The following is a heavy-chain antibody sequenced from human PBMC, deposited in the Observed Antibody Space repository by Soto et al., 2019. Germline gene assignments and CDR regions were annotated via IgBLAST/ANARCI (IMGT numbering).Heavy chain of an antibody. CDR1: GASMSSGGYY. J-gene: IGHJ5*02. D-gene: IGHD6-6*01. V-gene: IGHV4-31*03. CDR2: IYYSGST. Sequence: PSETLSLTCTVSGASMSSGGYYWTWIRQSPGKSLEWIGYIYYSGSTYYNPSLESRVAISLDTSRSQFSLTLHSVTAADTAIYYCARDRHNNFFDPWGQGTLVTVS. CDR3: ARDRHNNFFDP.